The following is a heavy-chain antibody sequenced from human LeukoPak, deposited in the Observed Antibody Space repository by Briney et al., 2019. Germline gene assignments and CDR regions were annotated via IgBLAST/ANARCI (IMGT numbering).Heavy chain of an antibody. Sequence: SETLSLTCAVYGGSFSGYYWSWIRQPPGKGLERIGEINHSGSTNYNPSLKSRVTISVDTSKNQFSLKLSSVTAADTAVYYCARGVLVVVPAAILDYMDVWGKGTTVTVSS. CDR1: GGSFSGYY. V-gene: IGHV4-34*01. D-gene: IGHD2-2*01. CDR2: INHSGST. CDR3: ARGVLVVVPAAILDYMDV. J-gene: IGHJ6*03.